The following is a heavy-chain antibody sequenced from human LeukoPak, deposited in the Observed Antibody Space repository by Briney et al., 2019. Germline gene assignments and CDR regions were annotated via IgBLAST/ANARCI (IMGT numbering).Heavy chain of an antibody. D-gene: IGHD6-6*01. CDR3: ARTLIEYSVSSCYFDY. CDR1: GFTFSSYS. V-gene: IGHV3-21*01. Sequence: GGSLRLSCAASGFTFSSYSMNWVRQAPGKGLEWVSSISSSSSYIYYADSVKGRFTISRDNSKNTLYLQMNSLRAEDTAVYYCARTLIEYSVSSCYFDYWGQGTLVTVSS. CDR2: ISSSSSYI. J-gene: IGHJ4*02.